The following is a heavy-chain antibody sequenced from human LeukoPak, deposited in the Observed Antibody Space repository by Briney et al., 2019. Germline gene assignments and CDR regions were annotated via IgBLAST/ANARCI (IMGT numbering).Heavy chain of an antibody. J-gene: IGHJ4*02. V-gene: IGHV1-2*02. CDR2: INPNSGGT. Sequence: ASVKVSCKASGGTFSSYAISWVRQAPGQGLEWMGWINPNSGGTNYAQKFQGRVTMTRDTSISTAYMELSRLRSDDTAVYYCARDRNGELDYWGQGTLVTVSS. CDR3: ARDRNGELDY. D-gene: IGHD1-26*01. CDR1: GGTFSSYA.